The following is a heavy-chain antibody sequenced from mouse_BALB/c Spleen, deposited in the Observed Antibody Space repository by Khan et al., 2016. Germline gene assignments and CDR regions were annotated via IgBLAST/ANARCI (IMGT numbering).Heavy chain of an antibody. CDR1: GFNIKDTY. J-gene: IGHJ4*01. V-gene: IGHV14-3*02. Sequence: VQLQQSGAELVKPGASVKLSCTASGFNIKDTYMHWVKQRPEQGLEWIGRIDPANDNTKYDPKFQGQATITADTSSNTAYLQLSSLTSEDTAVYYCASTSNSYYGAPDYWGQGTS. CDR2: IDPANDNT. D-gene: IGHD1-1*01. CDR3: ASTSNSYYGAPDY.